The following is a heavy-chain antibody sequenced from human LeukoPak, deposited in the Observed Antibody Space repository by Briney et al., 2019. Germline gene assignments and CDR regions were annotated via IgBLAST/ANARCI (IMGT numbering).Heavy chain of an antibody. Sequence: PGRSLRLSCAASGFTFSSYAMHWVRQAPGKGLEWVAVISYDRSNKYYADSVKGRFTISRDNSKNTLYLQMNSLRAEDTAVYYCAREYGSGSLDYWGQGTLVTVSS. CDR3: AREYGSGSLDY. CDR1: GFTFSSYA. V-gene: IGHV3-30*04. J-gene: IGHJ4*02. CDR2: ISYDRSNK. D-gene: IGHD3-10*01.